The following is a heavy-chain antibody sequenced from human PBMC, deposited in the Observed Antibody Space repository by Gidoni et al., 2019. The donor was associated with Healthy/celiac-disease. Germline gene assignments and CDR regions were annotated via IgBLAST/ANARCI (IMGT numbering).Heavy chain of an antibody. Sequence: QVQLVDSGGGVVQPGRSLRLSCAASGFTFRSYGMHWVRQAPGKGLEWVAVISYDGSNKYYADSVKGRFTISRDNSKNTLYLQMNSLRAEDTAVYYCAKDEAPLYYGSASDAFDIWGQGTMVTVSS. V-gene: IGHV3-30*18. J-gene: IGHJ3*02. D-gene: IGHD3-10*01. CDR2: ISYDGSNK. CDR3: AKDEAPLYYGSASDAFDI. CDR1: GFTFRSYG.